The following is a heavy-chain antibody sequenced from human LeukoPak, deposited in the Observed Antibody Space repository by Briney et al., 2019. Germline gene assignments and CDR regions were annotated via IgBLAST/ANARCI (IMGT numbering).Heavy chain of an antibody. CDR1: GGSISSYY. CDR2: IYYSGST. V-gene: IGHV4-59*01. J-gene: IGHJ6*03. CDR3: AGPSGRYYYYYMDV. Sequence: SETLSLTCTVSGGSISSYYWSWIRQPPGKGPEWIGYIYYSGSTNNNPSLKSRVTISVDKSKNQFSLKLSSATAADTAVYYCAGPSGRYYYYYMDVWGKGTTVTVSS.